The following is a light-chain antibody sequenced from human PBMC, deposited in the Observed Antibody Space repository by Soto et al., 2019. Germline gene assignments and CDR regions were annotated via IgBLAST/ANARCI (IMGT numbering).Light chain of an antibody. J-gene: IGKJ1*01. CDR2: DAS. V-gene: IGKV1-5*01. CDR1: QSISSW. CDR3: QQYNSYPWT. Sequence: DIQMTQSPSSLSASVGDRVTMTFRASQSISSWLAWYQQKPGKAPKLLIYDASSLESGVPSRFSGSGSGTEFTLTISSLQPDDFATYYCQQYNSYPWTFGQGTKVDI.